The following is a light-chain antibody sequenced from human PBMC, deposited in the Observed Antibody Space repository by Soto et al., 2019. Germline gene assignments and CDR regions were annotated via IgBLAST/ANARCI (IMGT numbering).Light chain of an antibody. CDR3: QSYDSNLSGYV. CDR1: SSNIGAGYD. Sequence: QSVLTQPPSVSGAPGQRVTISCTGSSSNIGAGYDVHWYQQLPGTAPKLLIYGNSNRPSGVPDRFSGSKSGTSASLANTGLQAEDEADYYCQSYDSNLSGYVFGTGTKVTVL. J-gene: IGLJ1*01. V-gene: IGLV1-40*01. CDR2: GNS.